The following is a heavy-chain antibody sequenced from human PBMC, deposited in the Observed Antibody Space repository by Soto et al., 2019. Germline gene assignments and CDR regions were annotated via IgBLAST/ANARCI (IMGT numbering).Heavy chain of an antibody. V-gene: IGHV3-23*01. Sequence: LRLSCSASGFTFNTYTMHWVRQAPGKGLEWVSAISGRGDGTYYAASVKGRFTVSRDNSNLYLQMNSLRVEDTAVYFCAKSTHWGYDSSGSDHWGQGTQVTVSS. CDR3: AKSTHWGYDSSGSDH. J-gene: IGHJ5*02. CDR2: ISGRGDGT. D-gene: IGHD3-22*01. CDR1: GFTFNTYT.